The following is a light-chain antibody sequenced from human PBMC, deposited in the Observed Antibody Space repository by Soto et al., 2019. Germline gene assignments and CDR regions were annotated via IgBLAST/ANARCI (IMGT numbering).Light chain of an antibody. CDR1: SSDIGVYDY. J-gene: IGLJ1*01. CDR3: CSYTRTSNHYF. Sequence: QSALTQPASVSGSPGQSITMSCTGTSSDIGVYDYVSWYQQRPGKARKLMIYEVRYRPSGVSNRFSGSKSGNTASLTISGLQAEDEAVYYCCSYTRTSNHYFFGSGTKVTV. V-gene: IGLV2-14*01. CDR2: EVR.